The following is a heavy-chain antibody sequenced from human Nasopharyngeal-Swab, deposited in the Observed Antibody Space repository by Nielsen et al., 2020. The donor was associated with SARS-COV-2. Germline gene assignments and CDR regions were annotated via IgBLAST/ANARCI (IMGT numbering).Heavy chain of an antibody. V-gene: IGHV3-15*07. Sequence: WIRQPPGKGLEWVGRIKSKTDGGTTDYAAPVKGRFTISRDDSKNTLYLQMNSLKTEDTAVYHCTTGRPGIAVAGTDYWGQGTRVTVSS. J-gene: IGHJ4*02. CDR2: IKSKTDGGTT. D-gene: IGHD6-19*01. CDR3: TTGRPGIAVAGTDY.